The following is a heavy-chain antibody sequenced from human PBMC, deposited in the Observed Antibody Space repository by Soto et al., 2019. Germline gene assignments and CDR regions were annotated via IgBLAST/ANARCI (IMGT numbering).Heavy chain of an antibody. CDR2: INSDGSVS. J-gene: IGHJ6*03. CDR3: ARGECVGGTCYSWAGYFYYCMDV. CDR1: GFTFSNYW. Sequence: EVQLVESGGGLVQPGGSLRLSCAASGFTFSNYWMYWVRQAPGKGLEWVSRINSDGSVSSYADSVKGRLTISRDNVKNTLYMQMDSRRAEHTAVYYCARGECVGGTCYSWAGYFYYCMDVWGKGTTVTVFS. D-gene: IGHD2-15*01. V-gene: IGHV3-74*02.